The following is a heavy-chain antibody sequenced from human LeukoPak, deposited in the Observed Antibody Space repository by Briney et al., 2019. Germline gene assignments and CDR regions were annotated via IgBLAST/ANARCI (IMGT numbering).Heavy chain of an antibody. Sequence: SETLSLTCTVSGGSTNNYYWAWIRQPAGKGLEWIGHIYTSGRSNYNPSLKSRVTMSLDTAKNQFSLRLSSMTAADTAVYYCARGAYSFDYSGQGTLVTVSS. CDR2: IYTSGRS. CDR1: GGSTNNYY. J-gene: IGHJ4*02. V-gene: IGHV4-4*07. CDR3: ARGAYSFDY.